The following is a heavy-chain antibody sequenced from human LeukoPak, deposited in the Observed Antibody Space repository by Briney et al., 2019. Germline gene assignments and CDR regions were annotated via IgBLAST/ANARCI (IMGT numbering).Heavy chain of an antibody. Sequence: GGSLRLSCAASGFTFSSYAMSWVRQAPGKGLEWVSAISGSGGSTYYADSVKGRFTISRDNAKNSLHLQMNSLRAEDTAVYYCATLNYYALNYWGQGTLVTVSS. CDR3: ATLNYYALNY. D-gene: IGHD3-10*01. J-gene: IGHJ4*02. CDR2: ISGSGGST. V-gene: IGHV3-23*01. CDR1: GFTFSSYA.